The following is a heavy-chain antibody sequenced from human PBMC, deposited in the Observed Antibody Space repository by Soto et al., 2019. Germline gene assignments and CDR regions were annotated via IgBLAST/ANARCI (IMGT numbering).Heavy chain of an antibody. CDR2: VHSDGTTT. CDR1: GFTFDYYW. CDR3: ARGDRGGFEL. V-gene: IGHV3-74*01. J-gene: IGHJ3*01. D-gene: IGHD3-10*01. Sequence: EVQLVESGGGLVQPGASLRLSCAASGFTFDYYWMHWVRQAPGKGLVWVSRVHSDGTTTTYADSVKGRFTISRDNARNTVSLQMRSWRAEETARDYCARGDRGGFELGGHGTVFTVS.